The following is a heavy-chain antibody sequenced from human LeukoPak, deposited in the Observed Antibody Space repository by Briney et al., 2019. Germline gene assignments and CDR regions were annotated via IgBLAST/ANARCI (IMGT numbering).Heavy chain of an antibody. CDR2: IYYSGTT. CDR3: ARSTGYSYGFGYFDY. J-gene: IGHJ4*02. V-gene: IGHV4-59*01. D-gene: IGHD5-18*01. Sequence: PSETLSLTCTVSGGSISSYYWSWIRQPPGKGLEWIGYIYYSGTTNYNPPLQSRVTMSVDMSKNQFSLKLSSVTAADTAVYYCARSTGYSYGFGYFDYWGQGTLVTVSS. CDR1: GGSISSYY.